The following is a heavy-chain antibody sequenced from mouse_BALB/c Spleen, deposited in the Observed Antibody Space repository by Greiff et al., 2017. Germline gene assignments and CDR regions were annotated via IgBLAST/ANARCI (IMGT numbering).Heavy chain of an antibody. Sequence: EVKLMESGGGLVKPGGSLKLSCAASGFTFSSYAMSWVRQTPEKRLEWVATISSGGSYTYYPDSVKGRFTISRDNAKNTLYLQMSSLRSEDTAMYYCARRYGKGAMDYWGQGTSVTVSS. D-gene: IGHD2-1*01. CDR2: ISSGGSYT. V-gene: IGHV5-9-3*01. CDR3: ARRYGKGAMDY. J-gene: IGHJ4*01. CDR1: GFTFSSYA.